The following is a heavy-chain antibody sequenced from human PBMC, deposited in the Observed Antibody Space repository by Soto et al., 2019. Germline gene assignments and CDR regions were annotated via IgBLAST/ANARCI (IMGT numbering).Heavy chain of an antibody. V-gene: IGHV1-18*04. D-gene: IGHD3-10*01. CDR1: GYTFTSYG. Sequence: ASVKVSCKASGYTFTSYGISWVRQAPGQGLEWMGWISAYNGNTNYAQKHQGRVTMTTDTSTSTAYMELRSLRSDDTAVYYCARDITMVRGVIFYYYGMDVWGQGTTVTV. CDR3: ARDITMVRGVIFYYYGMDV. J-gene: IGHJ6*02. CDR2: ISAYNGNT.